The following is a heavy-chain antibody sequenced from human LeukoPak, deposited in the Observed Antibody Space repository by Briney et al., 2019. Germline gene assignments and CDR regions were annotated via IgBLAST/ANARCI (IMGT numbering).Heavy chain of an antibody. CDR3: ARHIVGAQGVVYAFDI. D-gene: IGHD2-15*01. CDR2: INPNSGGT. Sequence: GASVKVSCKASGYTFTVYYMHWVRQAPGQGLEWMGWINPNSGGTNYAQKFQGRVTMTRDTSISTAYMELRSLRSDDTAVYYCARHIVGAQGVVYAFDIWGQGTMVTVSS. CDR1: GYTFTVYY. J-gene: IGHJ3*02. V-gene: IGHV1-2*02.